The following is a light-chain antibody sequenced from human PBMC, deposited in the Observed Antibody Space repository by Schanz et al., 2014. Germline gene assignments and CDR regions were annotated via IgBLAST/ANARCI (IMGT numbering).Light chain of an antibody. Sequence: EIVLTQSPGTLSLSPGEAATLSCRSSESVSSSYLAWYQQKPGQAPRLLIYGASTRATGLPARFSGSGSGTEFTLTISSLQSEDFAVYYCQQYNNWPPLTFGGGTKVEIK. J-gene: IGKJ4*01. CDR3: QQYNNWPPLT. CDR1: ESVSSSY. V-gene: IGKV3-15*01. CDR2: GAS.